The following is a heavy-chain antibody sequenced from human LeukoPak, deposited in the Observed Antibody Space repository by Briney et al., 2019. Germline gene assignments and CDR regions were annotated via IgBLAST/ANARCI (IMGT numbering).Heavy chain of an antibody. CDR1: GYTFSGYY. CDR2: INPNSGGT. CDR3: ARGEKAGPEQVYNWFDP. V-gene: IGHV1-2*02. Sequence: GASVKVSCKASGYTFSGYYMHWVRQAPGQGLEWMGWINPNSGGTNYAQKFQGRVTMTRDTSISTAYMELSRLRSDDTAVYYCARGEKAGPEQVYNWFDPWGQGTLVTVSS. D-gene: IGHD6-13*01. J-gene: IGHJ5*02.